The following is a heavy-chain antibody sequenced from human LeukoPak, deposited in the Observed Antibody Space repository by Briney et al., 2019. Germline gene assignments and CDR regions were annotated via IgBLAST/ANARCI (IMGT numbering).Heavy chain of an antibody. D-gene: IGHD3-3*01. J-gene: IGHJ4*02. CDR2: ISSSSAYI. Sequence: PGGCLRLSCAAAEFTFSSSNMNWVRQAPGKGLEWVSSISSSSAYIYYADSVKGRFTISSDNAKNSLYLQMNSLRAEDTAVYYCAREMFWSGYFSNLHFHYWGQGALVTVSS. CDR3: AREMFWSGYFSNLHFHY. CDR1: EFTFSSSN. V-gene: IGHV3-21*01.